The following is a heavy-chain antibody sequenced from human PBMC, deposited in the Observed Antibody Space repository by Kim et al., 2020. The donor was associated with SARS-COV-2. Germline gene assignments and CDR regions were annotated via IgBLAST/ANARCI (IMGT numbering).Heavy chain of an antibody. CDR2: ISGSGGTT. CDR3: AKGRLIRGSSGYEEN. CDR1: GFTFSSYA. D-gene: IGHD5-12*01. J-gene: IGHJ4*02. V-gene: IGHV3-23*01. Sequence: GGSLRLSCAASGFTFSSYAMSWVRQAPGKGLEWVSAISGSGGTTYYADSVKGWFTISRDNSKNTLYLQMNSLRAEDTALYYCAKGRLIRGSSGYEENWGQGTLVTVSS.